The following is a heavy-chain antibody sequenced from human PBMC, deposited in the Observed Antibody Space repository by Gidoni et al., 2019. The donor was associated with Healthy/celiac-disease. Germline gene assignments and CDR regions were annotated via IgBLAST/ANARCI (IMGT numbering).Heavy chain of an antibody. Sequence: EVQLVETGGGLIQPGGSLRLSCAASGFTVSSNYMSWVRQAPGKGLEWVSVIYSGGSTYYADSVKGRFTISRDNSKNTLYLQMNSLRAEDTAVYYCARDLRGQTYSSSWYHWYFDLWGRGTLVTVSS. CDR3: ARDLRGQTYSSSWYHWYFDL. CDR2: IYSGGST. CDR1: GFTVSSNY. D-gene: IGHD6-13*01. V-gene: IGHV3-53*02. J-gene: IGHJ2*01.